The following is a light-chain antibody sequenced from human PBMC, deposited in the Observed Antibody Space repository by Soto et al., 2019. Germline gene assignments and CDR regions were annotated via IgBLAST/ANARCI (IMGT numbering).Light chain of an antibody. V-gene: IGLV1-44*01. CDR1: SSNIGSNT. Sequence: SVLPQPPSASATPGQRVTISCSGKSSNIGSNTVNWYQQLPGTAPKLLIYSNNQRPSGVPDRFSGSKSGTSASLAISGLQSEDEADYYCAAGDDSPYVFGNGTKVTGL. CDR3: AAGDDSPYV. CDR2: SNN. J-gene: IGLJ1*01.